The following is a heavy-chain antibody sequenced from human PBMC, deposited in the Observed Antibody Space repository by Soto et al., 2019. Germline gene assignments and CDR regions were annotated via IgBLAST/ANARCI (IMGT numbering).Heavy chain of an antibody. D-gene: IGHD3-10*01. CDR2: ISSDGSNK. CDR1: GFTFSSYG. J-gene: IGHJ4*02. Sequence: GESLSLSSAASGFTFSSYGMHWVRPAHGKGLEWVAIISSDGSNKYYAGSVNGRFTISRDNSKNTLYLQMNSLRAEDTAVYYCAKDSSLWFGEWGQGNMVTVSS. CDR3: AKDSSLWFGE. V-gene: IGHV3-30*18.